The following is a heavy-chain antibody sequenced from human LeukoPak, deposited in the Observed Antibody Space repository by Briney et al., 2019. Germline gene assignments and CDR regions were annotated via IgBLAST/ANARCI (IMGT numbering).Heavy chain of an antibody. CDR3: AKGLAKARLAVSF. V-gene: IGHV3-23*01. D-gene: IGHD6-19*01. Sequence: GGSLRLSCAASGFTFSSYAMSWVRQAPGKGLERVSAISGSGGSTYYADSVKGRFTISRDNSKNTLYLQINSLRAEDTAVYYCAKGLAKARLAVSFWGQGTMVTVSS. J-gene: IGHJ3*01. CDR2: ISGSGGST. CDR1: GFTFSSYA.